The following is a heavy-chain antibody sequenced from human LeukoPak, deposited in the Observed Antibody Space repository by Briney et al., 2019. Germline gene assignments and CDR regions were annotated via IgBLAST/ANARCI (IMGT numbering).Heavy chain of an antibody. J-gene: IGHJ4*02. CDR1: GVTFSSYE. V-gene: IGHV3-30*02. CDR2: IRYDGSNQ. D-gene: IGHD3-22*01. CDR3: AKAPFSFYYDTSGYYFFDY. Sequence: PGGSLRLSCAASGVTFSSYEMNWVRQAPGKGLDWVAFIRYDGSNQCYADSVKGRFTISRDNSKNTLYLQMNSLRAEDTAVYYCAKAPFSFYYDTSGYYFFDYWGQGTLVPVSS.